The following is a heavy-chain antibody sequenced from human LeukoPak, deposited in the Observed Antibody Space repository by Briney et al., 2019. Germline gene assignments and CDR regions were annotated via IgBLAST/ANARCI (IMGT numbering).Heavy chain of an antibody. CDR3: ARTRYYYDSSGYSH. CDR2: IYPGDSDT. V-gene: IGHV5-51*01. D-gene: IGHD3-22*01. CDR1: GYSFTSYW. Sequence: KVSCKGPGYSFTSYWIGWVRQMPGKGLEWMGIIYPGDSDTRYSPSFQGQVTISADKSISTAYLQWSSLKASDTAMYYCARTRYYYDSSGYSHWGQGTLVTVSS. J-gene: IGHJ4*02.